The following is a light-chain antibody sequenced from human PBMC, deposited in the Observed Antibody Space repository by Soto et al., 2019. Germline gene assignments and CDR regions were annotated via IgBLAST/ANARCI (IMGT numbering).Light chain of an antibody. Sequence: DIQMTQSPSSLSASVGDRVTITCRASQGMSNYLAWYQQKPGKVPKLLIYAASTLQSGVPSRFSGSGSGTDFTLTISSLQPEDVATYYCPKYNSAPRTVGQGTKVEIK. V-gene: IGKV1-27*01. J-gene: IGKJ1*01. CDR1: QGMSNY. CDR3: PKYNSAPRT. CDR2: AAS.